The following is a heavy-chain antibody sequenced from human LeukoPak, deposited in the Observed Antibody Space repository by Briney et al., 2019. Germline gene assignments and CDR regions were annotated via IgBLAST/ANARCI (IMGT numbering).Heavy chain of an antibody. CDR2: IWYDGSDK. J-gene: IGHJ4*02. CDR3: ARDSQGLVFITTIDY. CDR1: GFTFSGSG. Sequence: GGSLRLSCAASGFTFSGSGMHWVRQAPGKGLEWVAVIWYDGSDKYYAESVKGRFTISRDNSKKMLYLQMNSLRAEDTAVYYCARDSQGLVFITTIDYWGQGTLVTVSS. D-gene: IGHD3-22*01. V-gene: IGHV3-33*01.